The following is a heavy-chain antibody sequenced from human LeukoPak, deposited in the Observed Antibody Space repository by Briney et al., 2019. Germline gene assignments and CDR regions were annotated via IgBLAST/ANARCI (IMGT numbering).Heavy chain of an antibody. CDR2: ISGSGGST. D-gene: IGHD6-25*01. Sequence: GGSLRLSCAASGFTFSGYAMSWVRQAPGKGLEWVSAISGSGGSTYYADSVKGRFTISRDNSKNMLYLQMNSLRAEDTAVYYCAKDSGFSGYNIFDYWGQGTLVTVSS. CDR3: AKDSGFSGYNIFDY. CDR1: GFTFSGYA. J-gene: IGHJ4*02. V-gene: IGHV3-23*01.